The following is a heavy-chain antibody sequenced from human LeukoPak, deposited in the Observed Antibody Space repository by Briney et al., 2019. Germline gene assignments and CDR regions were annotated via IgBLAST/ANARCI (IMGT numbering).Heavy chain of an antibody. CDR3: ARLPRGCSSTSCYYYYGMDV. V-gene: IGHV4-59*08. Sequence: PSETLSLTCTVSGGSISSYYWSWIRQPPGKGLEWIGYIYYSGSTNYNPSLKSRVTMSVDTSKNQFSLKLSSVTAADTAVYYCARLPRGCSSTSCYYYYGMDVWGQGTTVTVSS. CDR2: IYYSGST. D-gene: IGHD2-2*01. J-gene: IGHJ6*02. CDR1: GGSISSYY.